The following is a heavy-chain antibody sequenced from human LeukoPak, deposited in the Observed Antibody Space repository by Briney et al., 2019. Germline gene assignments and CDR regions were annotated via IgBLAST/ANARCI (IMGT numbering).Heavy chain of an antibody. V-gene: IGHV3-64*02. CDR1: GFTFSDYA. CDR3: ARVGSWDAYDI. J-gene: IGHJ3*02. CDR2: IRSSGDNT. D-gene: IGHD1-26*01. Sequence: GGSLRLSCAASGFTFSDYAMHWVRQAPGRGPEYVSAIRSSGDNTYYADSVKGRFTISRDDSKNTLYLQMGSLRAEDMAVYYCARVGSWDAYDIWGQGTMVTVSS.